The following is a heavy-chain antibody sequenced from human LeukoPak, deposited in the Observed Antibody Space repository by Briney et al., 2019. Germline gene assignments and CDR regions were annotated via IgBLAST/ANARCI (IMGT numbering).Heavy chain of an antibody. V-gene: IGHV3-7*03. CDR1: GFTFSSYW. D-gene: IGHD3-10*01. CDR2: IKQDGSEK. Sequence: GGSLRLSCAASGFTFSSYWMSWVRQAPGKGLEWVANIKQDGSEKYYVGSVKGRFTISRDNAKNSLYLQMNSLKTEDTALYYCAKDIGFGITMFRAMDVWGKGTTATISS. J-gene: IGHJ6*04. CDR3: AKDIGFGITMFRAMDV.